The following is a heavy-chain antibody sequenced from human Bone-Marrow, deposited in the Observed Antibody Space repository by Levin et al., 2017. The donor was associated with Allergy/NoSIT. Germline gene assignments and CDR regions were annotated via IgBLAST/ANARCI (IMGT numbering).Heavy chain of an antibody. V-gene: IGHV1-2*04. CDR2: INPNSGGT. J-gene: IGHJ6*02. CDR1: GYTFTGYY. CDR3: ARAPPRGEYCSGGSCQGYYYYGMDG. D-gene: IGHD2-15*01. Sequence: GGSLRLSCKASGYTFTGYYMHWVRQAPGQGLEWMGWINPNSGGTNYAQKFQGWVTMTRDTSISTAYMELSRLRSDDTAVYYCARAPPRGEYCSGGSCQGYYYYGMDGWGQGTTVTVSS.